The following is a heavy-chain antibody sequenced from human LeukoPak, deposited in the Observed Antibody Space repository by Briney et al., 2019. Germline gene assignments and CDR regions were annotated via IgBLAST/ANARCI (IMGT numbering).Heavy chain of an antibody. Sequence: GGSLRLSCAASGFTFSSYEMNWVRQAPGKGLEWVSYISSSGTTIYYADFVKGRFTISRDNAKNSLYLQVNSLRAEDTAVYYCARVGVVVAATGNLWFDPWGQGTLVTVSS. CDR3: ARVGVVVAATGNLWFDP. J-gene: IGHJ5*02. CDR2: ISSSGTTI. V-gene: IGHV3-48*03. D-gene: IGHD2-15*01. CDR1: GFTFSSYE.